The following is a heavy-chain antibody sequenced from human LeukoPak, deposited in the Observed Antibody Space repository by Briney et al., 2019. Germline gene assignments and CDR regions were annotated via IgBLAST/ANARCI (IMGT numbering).Heavy chain of an antibody. CDR1: GDTFSNFV. Sequence: SVKVSCKTSGDTFSNFVISWVRQAPGQGLEWMARIIPKFDLTKFAQKFQGRVTITADKSTTTVYLELSNVRSDDTAVYYCTRDQNVRGVAAGMEGWFDPWGQGTLVTVSS. CDR2: IIPKFDLT. CDR3: TRDQNVRGVAAGMEGWFDP. V-gene: IGHV1-69*04. D-gene: IGHD1-1*01. J-gene: IGHJ5*02.